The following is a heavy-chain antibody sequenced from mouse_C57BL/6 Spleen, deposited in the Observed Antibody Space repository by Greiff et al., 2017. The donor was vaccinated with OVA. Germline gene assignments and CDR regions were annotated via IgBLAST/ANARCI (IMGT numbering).Heavy chain of an antibody. Sequence: EVQVVESGGGLVQPGGSLKLSCAASGFTFSDYYMYWVRQTPEKRLEWVAYISNGGGSTYYPDTVKGRFTISRDNAKNTLYLQMSRLKSEDTAMYYCAREGQLRLPFAYWGQGTLVTVSA. CDR2: ISNGGGST. J-gene: IGHJ3*01. CDR3: AREGQLRLPFAY. CDR1: GFTFSDYY. D-gene: IGHD3-2*02. V-gene: IGHV5-12*01.